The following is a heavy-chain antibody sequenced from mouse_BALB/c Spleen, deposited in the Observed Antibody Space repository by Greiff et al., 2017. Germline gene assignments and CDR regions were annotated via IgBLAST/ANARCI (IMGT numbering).Heavy chain of an antibody. Sequence: EVQLQESGPGLVKPSQSLSLTCSVTGYSITSGYYWNWIRQFPGNKLEWMGYISYDGSNNYNPSLKNRISITRDTSKNQFFLKLNSVTTEDTATYYCARKVRDYAMDYWGQGTSVTVSS. D-gene: IGHD2-14*01. CDR1: GYSITSGYY. V-gene: IGHV3-6*02. J-gene: IGHJ4*01. CDR3: ARKVRDYAMDY. CDR2: ISYDGSN.